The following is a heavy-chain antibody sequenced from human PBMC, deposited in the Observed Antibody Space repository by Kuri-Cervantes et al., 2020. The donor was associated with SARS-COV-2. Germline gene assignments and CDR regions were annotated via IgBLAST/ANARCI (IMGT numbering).Heavy chain of an antibody. CDR3: AKGSYYDSSGYSDY. CDR2: IKQDGSEK. Sequence: GESLKISCAASGFTFSSYWMSWVRQAPGKGLEWVANIKQDGSEKYYVDSVKGRFTISRDNAKNSLYLQMNSLRAEDTAVYYCAKGSYYDSSGYSDYWGQGTLVTVSS. J-gene: IGHJ4*02. CDR1: GFTFSSYW. D-gene: IGHD3-22*01. V-gene: IGHV3-7*01.